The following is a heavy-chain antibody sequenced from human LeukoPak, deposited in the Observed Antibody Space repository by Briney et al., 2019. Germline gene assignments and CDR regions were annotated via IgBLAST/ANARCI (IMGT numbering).Heavy chain of an antibody. D-gene: IGHD6-19*01. V-gene: IGHV4-39*07. Sequence: SETLSLTCTVSGGSISSSSYYWGWIRQSPGKGLEWIGSIYYSGSTYYNPSLKSRVTISVDTFKNQFSLKLSSVTAADTAVYYCASTFYSSGSDYWGQGTLVTVSS. CDR1: GGSISSSSYY. J-gene: IGHJ4*02. CDR2: IYYSGST. CDR3: ASTFYSSGSDY.